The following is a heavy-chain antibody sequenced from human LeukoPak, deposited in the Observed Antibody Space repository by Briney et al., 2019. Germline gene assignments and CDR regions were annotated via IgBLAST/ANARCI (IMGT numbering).Heavy chain of an antibody. V-gene: IGHV4-59*01. CDR2: IYYSGSTNYNPSL. CDR1: GDSITGCY. J-gene: IGHJ5*02. CDR3: ARLATLSTIAARGRSWFDP. D-gene: IGHD6-6*01. Sequence: SETLYLTCTVSGDSITGCYWSWIRQPPGKGLDWIGYIYYSGSTNYNPSLNYNPSLKSRVTISVDPSKKQFSLKLNSVTAADTAVYYCARLATLSTIAARGRSWFDPWGQGTLVTVSS.